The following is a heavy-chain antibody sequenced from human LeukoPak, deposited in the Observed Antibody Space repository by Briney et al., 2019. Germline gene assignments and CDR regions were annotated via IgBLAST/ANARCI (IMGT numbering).Heavy chain of an antibody. J-gene: IGHJ4*02. CDR2: ISGSGGST. CDR3: AKNGAPLIIVVKSMDY. D-gene: IGHD3-22*01. V-gene: IGHV3-23*01. CDR1: GFTFSSYA. Sequence: PGGSLRLSCAASGFTFSSYAMSWVRQAPGKGLEWVSGISGSGGSTYYADSVRGGFTTSRDNSKNTLYLQMNSLRAEDTAEYYCAKNGAPLIIVVKSMDYWGQGTLVTVSS.